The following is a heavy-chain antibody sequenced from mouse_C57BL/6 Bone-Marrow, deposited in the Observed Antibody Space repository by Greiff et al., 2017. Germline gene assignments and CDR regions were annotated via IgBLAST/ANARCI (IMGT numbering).Heavy chain of an antibody. D-gene: IGHD3-2*02. CDR2: IDPSDSYT. V-gene: IGHV1-59*01. CDR1: GYTFTSYW. Sequence: VQLQQPGAELVRPGTSVKLSCKASGYTFTSYWMHWVKQRPGQGLEWIGVIDPSDSYTNYNQKFKGKAPLTVDTSSSTAYMQRSSLTSEDSAVYYCASDTGRAWFAYWGQGTLVTVSA. J-gene: IGHJ3*01. CDR3: ASDTGRAWFAY.